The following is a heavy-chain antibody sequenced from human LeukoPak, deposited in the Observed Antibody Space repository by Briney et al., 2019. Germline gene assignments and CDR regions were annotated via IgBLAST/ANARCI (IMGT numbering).Heavy chain of an antibody. J-gene: IGHJ4*02. CDR2: ISSSSTI. CDR3: ARGYDSSGYYPDY. CDR1: GFTFSSYS. Sequence: GGSLRLSCAASGFTFSSYSMNWVRQAPGKGLEWVSYISSSSTIYYADSVKGRFTISRDNAQNSLYLQMNSLRAEDTAVYYCARGYDSSGYYPDYWGQGTLVTVSS. V-gene: IGHV3-48*01. D-gene: IGHD3-22*01.